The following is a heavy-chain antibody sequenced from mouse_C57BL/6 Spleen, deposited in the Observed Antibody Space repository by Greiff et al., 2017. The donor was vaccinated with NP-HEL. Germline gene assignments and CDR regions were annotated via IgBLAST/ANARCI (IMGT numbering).Heavy chain of an antibody. Sequence: EVKRVESGGGLVKPGGSLKLSCAASGFTFSSYAMSWVRQTPEQRLEWVATISDGGSYTYYPDNVKGRFTISRDNAKNNLYLQMSHLKSEDTAMYYCAREDTTVVAPDYFDYWGQGTTLTVSS. V-gene: IGHV5-4*01. CDR1: GFTFSSYA. J-gene: IGHJ2*01. D-gene: IGHD1-1*01. CDR3: AREDTTVVAPDYFDY. CDR2: ISDGGSYT.